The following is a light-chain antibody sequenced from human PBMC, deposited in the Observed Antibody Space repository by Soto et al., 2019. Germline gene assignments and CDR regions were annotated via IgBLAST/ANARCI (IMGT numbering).Light chain of an antibody. Sequence: EIVMTQSPATLAVSPGERATHSCRASQSVRNHVAWYQQRVGQAPRLLMYDASTRAAGIPARFTGSGSGTQFSLFIDSLQSEDFAVYFCQQYDYWPTYTFGQGTKLEIK. CDR1: QSVRNH. V-gene: IGKV3-15*01. CDR2: DAS. CDR3: QQYDYWPTYT. J-gene: IGKJ2*01.